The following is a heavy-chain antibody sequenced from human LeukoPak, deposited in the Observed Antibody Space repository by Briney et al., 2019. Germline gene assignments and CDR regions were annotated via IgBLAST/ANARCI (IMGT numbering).Heavy chain of an antibody. CDR1: GGSISSGDYY. J-gene: IGHJ5*02. D-gene: IGHD7-27*01. CDR3: ARVWNRGWLDP. CDR2: IHTSGST. Sequence: PSQTLSRTCTVSGGSISSGDYYWTWIRQPAGKGLEWIGRIHTSGSTNYKPSLQSRVTIAIDTSKNQFSLKLSSVTAADTAVYYCARVWNRGWLDPWGQGTLVTVSS. V-gene: IGHV4-61*02.